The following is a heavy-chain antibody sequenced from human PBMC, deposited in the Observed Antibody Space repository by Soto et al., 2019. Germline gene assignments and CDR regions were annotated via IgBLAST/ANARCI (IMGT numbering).Heavy chain of an antibody. V-gene: IGHV3-33*01. CDR1: GFTFSSYG. D-gene: IGHD1-26*01. Sequence: QVQLVESGGGVVQPGRSLRLSCAASGFTFSSYGMHWVRQAPGKGLEWVAVIWYDGSNKYYADSVKGRFTISRDNSKNTLYLQMNSLRAEDTAVYYCARANGATGSYYYGMDVWGQGTTVTVSS. CDR2: IWYDGSNK. CDR3: ARANGATGSYYYGMDV. J-gene: IGHJ6*02.